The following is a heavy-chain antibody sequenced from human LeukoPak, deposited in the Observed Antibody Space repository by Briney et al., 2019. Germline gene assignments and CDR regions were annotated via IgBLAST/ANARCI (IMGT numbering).Heavy chain of an antibody. CDR2: INHSGST. J-gene: IGHJ4*02. Sequence: PSETLSLTCAVYGGSFSGYYWGWIRQPPGKGLEWIGEINHSGSTNYNPSLKSRVTISVDASKNQFSLKLSSVTAADTAVYYCARRRIAVALYYFDYWGQGTLVTVSS. CDR3: ARRRIAVALYYFDY. CDR1: GGSFSGYY. D-gene: IGHD6-19*01. V-gene: IGHV4-34*01.